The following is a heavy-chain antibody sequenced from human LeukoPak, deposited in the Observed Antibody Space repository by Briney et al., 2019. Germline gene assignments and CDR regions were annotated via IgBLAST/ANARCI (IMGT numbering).Heavy chain of an antibody. Sequence: GASVKVSCKSSGYTFTGNYIHWVRQAPGQGLEWMGWINPNNGGTNYPQKFQGRVTMTRDTSTSTVYMELSSLRSEDTAVYYCARDSLPHYYTSGSQNPADYWGQGTLVTVSS. V-gene: IGHV1-2*02. D-gene: IGHD3-10*01. CDR3: ARDSLPHYYTSGSQNPADY. J-gene: IGHJ4*02. CDR1: GYTFTGNY. CDR2: INPNNGGT.